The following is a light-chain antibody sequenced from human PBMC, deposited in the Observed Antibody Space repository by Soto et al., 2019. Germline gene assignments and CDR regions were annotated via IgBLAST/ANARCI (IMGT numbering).Light chain of an antibody. CDR3: SSYTISNTLPFV. CDR2: EVT. CDR1: RRDVGGYNY. Sequence: QSVLTQPASVSGSAGRSITISCTGTRRDVGGYNYVSWYQQYPGKSPKLLIYEVTHRPSGVSNRFSGSKSGNTASLTISGLQAEDEADYYCSSYTISNTLPFVFGTGTKVTVL. J-gene: IGLJ1*01. V-gene: IGLV2-14*01.